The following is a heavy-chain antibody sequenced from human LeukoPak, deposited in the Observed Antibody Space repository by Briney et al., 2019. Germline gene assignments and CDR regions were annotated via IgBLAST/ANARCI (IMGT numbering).Heavy chain of an antibody. D-gene: IGHD1-1*01. CDR3: ARDTNWNDGGYYYYYYMDV. CDR1: GGSISSSNW. V-gene: IGHV4-4*02. Sequence: SGTLSLTCAVSGGSISSSNWWSWVRQPPGKGLEWIGEIYRSGSTNYNPSLKSRVTISVDKSKNQFSLKLSSVTAADTAVYYCARDTNWNDGGYYYYYYMDVWGKGTTVTVSS. CDR2: IYRSGST. J-gene: IGHJ6*03.